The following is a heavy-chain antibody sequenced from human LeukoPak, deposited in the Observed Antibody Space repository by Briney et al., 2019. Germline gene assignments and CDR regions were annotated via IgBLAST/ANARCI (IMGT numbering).Heavy chain of an antibody. CDR3: AKNYYGSGSYLIPLVTIDY. CDR2: ISYDGSNK. D-gene: IGHD3-10*01. CDR1: GFTFSSYG. V-gene: IGHV3-30*18. Sequence: GRSLRLSCAASGFTFSSYGMHRVRQAPGKGLEWVAVISYDGSNKYYADSVKGRFTISRDNSKNTLYLQMDSLRAEDTAVYYCAKNYYGSGSYLIPLVTIDYWGQGTLVTVSS. J-gene: IGHJ4*02.